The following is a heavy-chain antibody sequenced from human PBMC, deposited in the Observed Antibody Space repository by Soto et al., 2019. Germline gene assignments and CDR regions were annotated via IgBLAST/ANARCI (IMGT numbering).Heavy chain of an antibody. CDR1: GGTFSTYA. CDR2: IIPMFGTA. CDR3: ASGIRLWLRRINNGYSG. J-gene: IGHJ4*02. Sequence: QVQLVQSGAEVKKPESSVKVSCKAPGGTFSTYAISWVRQAPGQGLEWMGGIIPMFGTANYAQRFQDRVTITADESTNTVYMELSSLRSDYTAVYFCASGIRLWLRRINNGYSGWGQGTLVTVSS. D-gene: IGHD5-12*01. V-gene: IGHV1-69*12.